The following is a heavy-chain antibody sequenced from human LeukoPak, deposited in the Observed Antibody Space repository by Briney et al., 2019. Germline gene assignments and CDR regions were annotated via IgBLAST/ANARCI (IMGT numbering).Heavy chain of an antibody. V-gene: IGHV4-34*08. CDR1: GGTMIGYN. D-gene: IGHD1-26*01. CDR3: SLVYYHSGRPGP. CDR2: IDHIGST. J-gene: IGHJ5*02. Sequence: PSETLSLTCAVYGGTMIGYNWSWLRQTPGKGLEYIGEIDHIGSTTYNPSLRSRVTISIDTSKNQFYLNVRSVTAADTALYYCSLVYYHSGRPGPWGQGTPVTVSS.